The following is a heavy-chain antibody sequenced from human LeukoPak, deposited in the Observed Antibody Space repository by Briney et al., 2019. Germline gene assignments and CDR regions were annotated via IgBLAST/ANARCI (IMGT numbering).Heavy chain of an antibody. J-gene: IGHJ4*02. CDR1: GFSFSSSW. D-gene: IGHD3-16*01. Sequence: PGGSLRLSCAASGFSFSSSWMHWVRQAPGKGLMWVARIYSDGVTVSYADFAWGRFTISRDNAKNTLYLQMDSLRVEDTAVYYCARLAGETSADDWGQGVLVTVSS. CDR3: ARLAGETSADD. CDR2: IYSDGVTV. V-gene: IGHV3-74*01.